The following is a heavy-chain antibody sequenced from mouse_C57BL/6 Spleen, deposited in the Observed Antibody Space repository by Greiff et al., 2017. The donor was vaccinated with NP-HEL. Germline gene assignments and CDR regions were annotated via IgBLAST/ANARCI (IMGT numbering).Heavy chain of an antibody. V-gene: IGHV1-15*01. D-gene: IGHD1-1*01. CDR2: IDPETGGT. J-gene: IGHJ2*01. CDR1: GYTFTDYE. Sequence: VQLQQSGAELVRPGASVTLSCKASGYTFTDYEMHWVKQTPVHGLEWIGAIDPETGGTAYNQKFKGKAILTADKSSSTAYMELRSLTSEDSAVYYCTRWTTVVGHWGQGTTHTVSS. CDR3: TRWTTVVGH.